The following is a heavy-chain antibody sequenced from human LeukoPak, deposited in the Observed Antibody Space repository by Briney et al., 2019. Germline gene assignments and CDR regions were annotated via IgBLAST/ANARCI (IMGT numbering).Heavy chain of an antibody. CDR3: ARDREPGIAAAGTVIYNWFDP. CDR2: MNPNTGNT. J-gene: IGHJ5*02. V-gene: IGHV1-8*01. CDR1: GYTFTSYD. D-gene: IGHD6-13*01. Sequence: VASVKVSCKASGYTFTSYDINWVRQATGQGLEWIGYMNPNTGNTGYAQKFQGRVTMTRDTSINTAFMELSSLTSDDTAVYYCARDREPGIAAAGTVIYNWFDPWGQGTLVTVSS.